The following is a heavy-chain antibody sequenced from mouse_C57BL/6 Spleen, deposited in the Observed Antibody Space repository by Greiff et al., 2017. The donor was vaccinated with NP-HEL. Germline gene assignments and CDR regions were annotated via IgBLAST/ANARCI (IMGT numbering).Heavy chain of an antibody. D-gene: IGHD1-1*01. J-gene: IGHJ3*01. V-gene: IGHV1-59*01. CDR2: IDPSDSYT. CDR1: GYTFTSYW. Sequence: VQLQQPGAELVRPGTSVKLSCKASGYTFTSYWMHWVKQRPGQGLEWIGVIDPSDSYTNYNQKFKGKATLTVDTSSSTAYMQRSSLTSEDSAVYYCARRSYGFAYWGQGTLVTVSA. CDR3: ARRSYGFAY.